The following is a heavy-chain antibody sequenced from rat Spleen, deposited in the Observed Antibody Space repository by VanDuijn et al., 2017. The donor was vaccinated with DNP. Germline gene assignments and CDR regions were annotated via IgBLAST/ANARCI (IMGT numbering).Heavy chain of an antibody. CDR1: GFSLTSYG. V-gene: IGHV2-32*01. Sequence: QVQLKESGPGLVQPSQTLSLTCTVSGFSLTSYGVSWVRQPSGKGPEWMGKMWYDGDTAYNSVLKSRLSISKDTSKSQVFLKMNSLQTEDTATYYCARSPETSYIYFPWAYWGQGTLVTVSS. CDR2: MWYDGDT. J-gene: IGHJ3*01. CDR3: ARSPETSYIYFPWAY. D-gene: IGHD1-2*01.